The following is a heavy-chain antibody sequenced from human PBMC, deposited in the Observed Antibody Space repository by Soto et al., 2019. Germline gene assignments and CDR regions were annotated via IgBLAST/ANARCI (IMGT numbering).Heavy chain of an antibody. CDR1: GFTFSDYY. CDR2: ISSSGSTI. Sequence: GGSLRLSCAASGFTFSDYYMSWIRQAPGKGLEWVSYISSSGSTIYYADSVKGRFTISRDNAKNSLYLQMNSLRAEDTAVYYCARDIVVVVAATPYYYYYYGMDVWGQGTTVTVSS. D-gene: IGHD2-15*01. J-gene: IGHJ6*02. CDR3: ARDIVVVVAATPYYYYYYGMDV. V-gene: IGHV3-11*01.